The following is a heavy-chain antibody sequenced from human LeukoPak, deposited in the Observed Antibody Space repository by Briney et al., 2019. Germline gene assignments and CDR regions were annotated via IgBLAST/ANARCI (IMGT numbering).Heavy chain of an antibody. CDR3: ARVSSSWYDPVDY. Sequence: PSETLSLTCAVYGGSFSGYYWSWIRQPPGKGLEWIGYIYYSGSTNYNPSLKSRVTISVDTSKNQFSLKLSSVTAADTAVYYCARVSSSWYDPVDYWGQGTLVTVSS. CDR2: IYYSGST. J-gene: IGHJ4*02. D-gene: IGHD6-13*01. V-gene: IGHV4-59*01. CDR1: GGSFSGYY.